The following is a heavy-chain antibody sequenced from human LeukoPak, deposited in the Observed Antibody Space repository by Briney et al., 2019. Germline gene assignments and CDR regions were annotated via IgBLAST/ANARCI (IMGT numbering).Heavy chain of an antibody. V-gene: IGHV4-31*03. D-gene: IGHD4-17*01. CDR2: IYHSGST. CDR3: ARETTVTTDWYFDL. Sequence: SETLSLTCTVSGGSISSGGYYWSWIRQHPGKGLEWIGYIYHSGSTYYNPSLKSRVTISVDTSKNQFSLKLSSVTAADTAVYYCARETTVTTDWYFDLWGRGTLVTVSS. CDR1: GGSISSGGYY. J-gene: IGHJ2*01.